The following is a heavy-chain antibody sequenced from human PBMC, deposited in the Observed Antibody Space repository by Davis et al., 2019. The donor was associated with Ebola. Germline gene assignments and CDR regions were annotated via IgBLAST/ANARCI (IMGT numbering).Heavy chain of an antibody. Sequence: GESLKISCVVSGFTFSSYGMSWVRQAPGKGLEWVPGFAGSSSSTYYADSVKGRFTISRDNSKNTLYLQMNSLRAEDTAVYYCAKGDGDFDYWGQGTLVTVSS. D-gene: IGHD4-17*01. J-gene: IGHJ4*02. CDR3: AKGDGDFDY. V-gene: IGHV3-23*01. CDR1: GFTFSSYG. CDR2: FAGSSSST.